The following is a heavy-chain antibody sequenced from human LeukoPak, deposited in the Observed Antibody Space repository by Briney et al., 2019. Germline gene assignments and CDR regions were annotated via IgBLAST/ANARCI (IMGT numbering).Heavy chain of an antibody. Sequence: GGSLRLSCAASGFTFSSYSMNWVRQAPGKGLEWVSYISSSSSTIYYADSVKGRFTISRDNAKNSLYLQMNSLRAEDTAVYYCARVTYYDFLSGHNQKSFDYWGQGTLVTVSS. J-gene: IGHJ4*02. D-gene: IGHD3-3*01. V-gene: IGHV3-48*01. CDR2: ISSSSSTI. CDR1: GFTFSSYS. CDR3: ARVTYYDFLSGHNQKSFDY.